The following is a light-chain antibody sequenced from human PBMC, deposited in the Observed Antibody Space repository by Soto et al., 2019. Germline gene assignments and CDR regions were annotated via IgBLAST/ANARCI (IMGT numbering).Light chain of an antibody. CDR1: SSKIGAGYD. CDR2: GNS. Sequence: QSVLTQPPSVSGAPGQRVTISCTGSSSKIGAGYDVHWYQQLPGTAPKLLIYGNSNRPSGVPDRFSGSKSGTSASLAITGLQAEDEGDYYCKSYDSSLRGVFGGGTKLTVL. V-gene: IGLV1-40*01. CDR3: KSYDSSLRGV. J-gene: IGLJ2*01.